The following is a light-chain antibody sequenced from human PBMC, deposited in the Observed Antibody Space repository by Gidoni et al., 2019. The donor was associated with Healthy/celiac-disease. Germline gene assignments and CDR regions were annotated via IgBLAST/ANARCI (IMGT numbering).Light chain of an antibody. CDR2: AAS. Sequence: DIQMTQSPSSLSASVGDRVTITCRASQSISSYLNWYKQKPGKAPKLLIYAASRLQSGVPSRFSGSGSGTDFTLTISSLQPEDFATYYCQQSYSTLLLTFGGGTKVEIK. V-gene: IGKV1-39*01. CDR1: QSISSY. CDR3: QQSYSTLLLT. J-gene: IGKJ4*01.